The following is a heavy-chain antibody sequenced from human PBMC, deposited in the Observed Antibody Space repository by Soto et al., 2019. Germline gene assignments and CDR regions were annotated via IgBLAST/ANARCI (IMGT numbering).Heavy chain of an antibody. Sequence: SETLSLTCTVSGGSISSYYWSWIRQPPGKGLEWIGYIYYSGSTNYNPSLKSRVTISVVTSKNQFSLKLSSVTAADTAVYYCARGYYGDYVGWFDPWGQGTLVTVSS. V-gene: IGHV4-59*01. D-gene: IGHD4-17*01. J-gene: IGHJ5*02. CDR2: IYYSGST. CDR1: GGSISSYY. CDR3: ARGYYGDYVGWFDP.